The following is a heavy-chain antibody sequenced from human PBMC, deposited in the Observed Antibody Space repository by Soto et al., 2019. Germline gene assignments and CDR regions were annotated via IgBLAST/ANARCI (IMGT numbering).Heavy chain of an antibody. V-gene: IGHV2-70*11. Sequence: SGPTLVNPTQTLTLTCTFSGFSLSTSGVGVGWIRQPPGKALEWLARIDWDDDKYYSTSLKTRLTISKDTSKNQVVLTMTNMAPVDTATYYCARTLGNYYDSSGYVGGSQYYYGMDVWGKGTTVTVSS. J-gene: IGHJ6*04. CDR3: ARTLGNYYDSSGYVGGSQYYYGMDV. D-gene: IGHD3-22*01. CDR1: GFSLSTSGVG. CDR2: IDWDDDK.